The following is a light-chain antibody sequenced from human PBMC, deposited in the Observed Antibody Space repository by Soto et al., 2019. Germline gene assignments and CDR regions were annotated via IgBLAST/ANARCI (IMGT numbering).Light chain of an antibody. V-gene: IGLV4-60*02. CDR1: SGHSRHN. J-gene: IGLJ3*02. CDR3: ETWDSNTWV. Sequence: QPVLTQSSSASASLGSSVKLTCTLSSGHSRHNIAWHQQQPGKAPRYLMKLEGSGSYNKGSGVPDRFSGSSSGADRHLTISNLQFEDEANYYCETWDSNTWVFGGGTKLTLL. CDR2: LEGSGSY.